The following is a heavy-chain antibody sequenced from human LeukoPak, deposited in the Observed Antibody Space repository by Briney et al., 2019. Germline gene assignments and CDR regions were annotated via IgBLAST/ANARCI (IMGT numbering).Heavy chain of an antibody. D-gene: IGHD3-9*01. V-gene: IGHV3-48*01. CDR1: GFTFSSYS. CDR3: ARAGKTAAIRYFDWLVPEFDP. Sequence: GGSLRLSRAASGFTFSSYSMNWVRQAPGKGLEWVSYISSSSSTIYYADSVKGRFTISRDNAKNSLYLQMNSLRAEDTAVYYCARAGKTAAIRYFDWLVPEFDPWGQGTLVTVSS. J-gene: IGHJ5*02. CDR2: ISSSSSTI.